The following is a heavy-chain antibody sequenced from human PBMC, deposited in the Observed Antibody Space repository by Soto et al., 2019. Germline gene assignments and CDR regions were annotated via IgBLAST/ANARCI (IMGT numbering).Heavy chain of an antibody. CDR3: ARDQVTGTTAQYNWFDP. V-gene: IGHV3-33*01. CDR1: GFTFSSYG. J-gene: IGHJ5*02. CDR2: IWYDGSNK. D-gene: IGHD1-1*01. Sequence: HPGGSLRLSCAASGFTFSSYGMHWVRQAPGKGLEWVAVIWYDGSNKYYADSVKGRFTISRDNSKNTLYLQMNSLRAEDTAVYYCARDQVTGTTAQYNWFDPWGQGTLVTVSS.